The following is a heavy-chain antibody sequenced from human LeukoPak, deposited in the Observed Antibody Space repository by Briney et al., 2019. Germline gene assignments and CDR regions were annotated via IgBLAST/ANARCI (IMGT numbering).Heavy chain of an antibody. V-gene: IGHV1-8*01. J-gene: IGHJ3*02. CDR3: ARGIDTGYCSGGSCYSKGSSAFDI. CDR1: GYTFTSYD. Sequence: ASVKVSCKASGYTFTSYDINWVRQATGQGLEWMGWMNPNSGNTGYAQKFQGRVTMTRNTSISTAYMELSSLRSEDTAVYYCARGIDTGYCSGGSCYSKGSSAFDIWGQGTMVTVSS. D-gene: IGHD2-15*01. CDR2: MNPNSGNT.